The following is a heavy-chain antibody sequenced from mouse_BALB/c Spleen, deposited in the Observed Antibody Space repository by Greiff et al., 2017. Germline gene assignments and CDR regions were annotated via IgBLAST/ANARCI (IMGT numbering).Heavy chain of an antibody. V-gene: IGHV6-6*02. CDR2: ISLKSNNYAT. CDR1: GFTFSNYW. Sequence: DVQVEASGGGLVQPGGSMKLSCVASGFTFSNYWMNWVRQSPEKGLEWVAEISLKSNNYATHYAESVKGRFTISRDDSKSSVYLQMNNLRAEDTGIYYCTSRGAYEGYCMLAYWGQGTLVTVSA. D-gene: IGHD2-3*01. CDR3: TSRGAYEGYCMLAY. J-gene: IGHJ3*01.